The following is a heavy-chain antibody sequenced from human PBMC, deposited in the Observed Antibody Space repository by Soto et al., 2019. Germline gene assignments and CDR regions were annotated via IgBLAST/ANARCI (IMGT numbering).Heavy chain of an antibody. CDR1: GGTFSSYA. V-gene: IGHV1-69*06. CDR2: IIPIFGTA. J-gene: IGHJ3*02. Sequence: SVKVSCKASGGTFSSYAISWMRQAPGQGLEWMGGIIPIFGTANYAQKFQGRVTITADKSTSTAYMELSSLRSEDTAVYYCARDRSGTVDAFDIWGQGTMVTVSS. D-gene: IGHD2-15*01. CDR3: ARDRSGTVDAFDI.